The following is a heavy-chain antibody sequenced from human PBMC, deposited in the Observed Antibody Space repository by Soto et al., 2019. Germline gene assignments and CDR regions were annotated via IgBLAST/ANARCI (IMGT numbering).Heavy chain of an antibody. CDR2: ITGSSSST. CDR1: GFTFSYFT. V-gene: IGHV3-21*01. Sequence: VRLVQSGGGQAKPGESLRLSCEASGFTFSYFTMNWVRQAPGKGQEWVSSITGSSSSTYYTDSVQGRFSISRDNAKNTLFLEMNSLRAEDTAVYYCARISIQEEYYFDYWGQGVLVTVSS. D-gene: IGHD1-1*01. J-gene: IGHJ4*02. CDR3: ARISIQEEYYFDY.